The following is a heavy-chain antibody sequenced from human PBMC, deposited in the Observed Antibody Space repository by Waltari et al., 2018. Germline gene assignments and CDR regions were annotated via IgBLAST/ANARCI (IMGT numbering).Heavy chain of an antibody. V-gene: IGHV3-9*01. CDR2: ISWNSGNI. D-gene: IGHD2-15*01. CDR3: AKDRLCTGGSCYSGFDS. J-gene: IGHJ4*02. Sequence: EVQLVESGGGLVQPGRSLRLSCAASGFTLADHAMPWVRQAPGKGLEWVSGISWNSGNIDYADSVRGRFTISRDNAKNSLYLQMNSLRPEDTAFYYCAKDRLCTGGSCYSGFDSWGQGTLVTVSS. CDR1: GFTLADHA.